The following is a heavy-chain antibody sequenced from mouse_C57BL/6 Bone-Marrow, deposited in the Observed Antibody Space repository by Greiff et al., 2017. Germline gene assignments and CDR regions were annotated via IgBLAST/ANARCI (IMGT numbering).Heavy chain of an antibody. CDR3: ARAITTVRDY. D-gene: IGHD1-1*01. Sequence: VQLQQSGPVLVKPGASVKMSCKASGYTFTDYYMNWVKQSHGKSLEWIGVINPYNGGTSYNQKFKGKATLTVDKSSSTAYMELNSLTSEDSAVYYCARAITTVRDYWGQGTTLTVSA. J-gene: IGHJ2*01. CDR2: INPYNGGT. V-gene: IGHV1-19*01. CDR1: GYTFTDYY.